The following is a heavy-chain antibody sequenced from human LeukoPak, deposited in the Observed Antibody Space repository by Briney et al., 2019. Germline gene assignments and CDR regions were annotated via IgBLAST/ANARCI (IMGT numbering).Heavy chain of an antibody. J-gene: IGHJ5*02. CDR2: IYYSGST. D-gene: IGHD6-19*01. Sequence: SETLSLTCTVSGGSISSSSYYWGWIRQPPGKGLEWIGSIYYSGSTYYNPSLKSRVTISVDTSKNQFSLKLSSVTAADTAVYYCARDIGSGWYLGLLYNWFDPWGQGTLVTVSS. CDR3: ARDIGSGWYLGLLYNWFDP. CDR1: GGSISSSSYY. V-gene: IGHV4-39*07.